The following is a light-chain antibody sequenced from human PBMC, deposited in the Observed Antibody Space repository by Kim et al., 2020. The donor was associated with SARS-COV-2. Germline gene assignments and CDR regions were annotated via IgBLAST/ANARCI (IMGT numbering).Light chain of an antibody. CDR2: AAS. CDR1: QTTNSY. V-gene: IGKV1-39*01. J-gene: IGKJ2*03. CDR3: QQTYSAPYS. Sequence: ASVGDRVTITGRASQTTNSYLNWYQQKPGKAPKLLIYAASSLQSGVPSRFSGSGSGTDFTLTISSLQPEDFATYYCQQTYSAPYSFGQGTKLEI.